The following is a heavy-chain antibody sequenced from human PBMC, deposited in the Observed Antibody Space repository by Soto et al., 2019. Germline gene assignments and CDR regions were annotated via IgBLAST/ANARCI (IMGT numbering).Heavy chain of an antibody. CDR2: ISYDGSNK. Sequence: QVQLVESGGGVVQPGRSLRLSCAASGFTFSSYGMHWVRQAPGKGLEWVAVISYDGSNKYYADSMKGRFTISRDNSKNTLYLQMNSLRAEDTAVYYCAKTYSGSPSIDYWGQGTLVTVSS. CDR3: AKTYSGSPSIDY. CDR1: GFTFSSYG. J-gene: IGHJ4*02. V-gene: IGHV3-30*18. D-gene: IGHD1-26*01.